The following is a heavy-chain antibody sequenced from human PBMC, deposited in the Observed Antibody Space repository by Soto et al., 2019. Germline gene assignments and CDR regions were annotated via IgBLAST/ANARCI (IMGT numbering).Heavy chain of an antibody. V-gene: IGHV4-31*03. D-gene: IGHD6-13*01. CDR1: DGSLSSGGYY. J-gene: IGHJ4*01. Sequence: SETLSLTCSVSDGSLSSGGYYWSWIRQPPGKGLEGIGFIHGGGSTLYSPSLKSRLTISIETSERQFSLKLSSVTAADTAVYYCVRGKDKDDSSFWFYWGQGTPVTVSS. CDR3: VRGKDKDDSSFWFY. CDR2: IHGGGST.